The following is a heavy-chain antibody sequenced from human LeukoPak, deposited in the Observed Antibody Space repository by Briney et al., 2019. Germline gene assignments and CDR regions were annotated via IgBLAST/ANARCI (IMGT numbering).Heavy chain of an antibody. J-gene: IGHJ4*02. D-gene: IGHD4-11*01. V-gene: IGHV3-23*01. CDR2: ISGSGGST. Sequence: GRSLRLSCAASGFTFSNYAMHWVRQAPGKGLEWVSAISGSGGSTYYADSVKGRFTISRDNSKNTLYLQMNSLRAEDTAVYYCAKVNPVRGSYFDYWGQGTLVTVSS. CDR1: GFTFSNYA. CDR3: AKVNPVRGSYFDY.